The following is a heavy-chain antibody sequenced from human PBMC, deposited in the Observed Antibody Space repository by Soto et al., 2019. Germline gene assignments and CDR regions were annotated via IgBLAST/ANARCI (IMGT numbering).Heavy chain of an antibody. J-gene: IGHJ4*02. Sequence: GGSLRLSCAASGFTFSSYAMSWVRQAPGKGLEWVSAISGSGGSTYYADSVKGRFTISRDNSKNTLYLQMNSLRAEDTAVYYCAKDLGFHIGGVIALVGYFDYWGQGTLVTVSS. CDR3: AKDLGFHIGGVIALVGYFDY. CDR2: ISGSGGST. V-gene: IGHV3-23*01. D-gene: IGHD3-16*02. CDR1: GFTFSSYA.